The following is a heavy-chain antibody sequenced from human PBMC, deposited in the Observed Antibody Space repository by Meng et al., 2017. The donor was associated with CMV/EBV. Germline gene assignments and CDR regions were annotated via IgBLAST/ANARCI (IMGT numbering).Heavy chain of an antibody. D-gene: IGHD3-22*01. J-gene: IGHJ4*02. CDR1: GCSISSGGYY. CDR3: ARDQRDSSGYYFDY. Sequence: SGCSISSGGYYWSWIRQHPGKGLEWIGYIYYSGSTYYNPSLKSRVTISVDTSKNQFSLKLSSVTAADTAVYYCARDQRDSSGYYFDYWGQGTLVTVSS. V-gene: IGHV4-31*02. CDR2: IYYSGST.